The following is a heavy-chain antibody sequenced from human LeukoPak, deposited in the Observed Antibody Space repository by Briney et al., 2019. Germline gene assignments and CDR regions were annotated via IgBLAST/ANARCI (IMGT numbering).Heavy chain of an antibody. CDR3: ARAYYYDSSGYYYFDY. V-gene: IGHV1-69*05. CDR2: IIPIFGKA. CDR1: GGTFSSYA. J-gene: IGHJ4*02. Sequence: SVKVSCKASGGTFSSYAISWVRQAPGQGFDWMGGIIPIFGKANYAQKFQGRVTITTDESTSTAYMELSSLRSEDTAVYYCARAYYYDSSGYYYFDYWGQGTLVTVSS. D-gene: IGHD3-22*01.